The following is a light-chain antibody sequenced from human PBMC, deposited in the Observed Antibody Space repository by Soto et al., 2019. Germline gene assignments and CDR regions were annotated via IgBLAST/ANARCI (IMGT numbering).Light chain of an antibody. CDR2: DVS. V-gene: IGLV2-14*01. CDR3: CSFTSTSTPYV. CDR1: SSDVGGYNY. Sequence: QSVLTQPASVSGSPGQSITISCTGTSSDVGGYNYVSWYQQHPGKAPKLMIYDVSNWPSGVSSRFSASKSGNTASLTISGLQAEDEADYYCCSFTSTSTPYVFGTGTKVTVL. J-gene: IGLJ1*01.